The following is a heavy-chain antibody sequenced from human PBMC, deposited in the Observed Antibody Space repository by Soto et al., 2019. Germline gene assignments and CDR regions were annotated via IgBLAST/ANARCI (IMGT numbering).Heavy chain of an antibody. CDR3: AGGDTDYAMGV. J-gene: IGHJ6*02. CDR2: ISYDGSNK. Sequence: QLQLVESGGGVVQPGRSLRLSCAASGFTFRNYIMQWVRQAPGKGLEWVAFISYDGSNKDYADSVKGRFTISRDNSKNTLHLQLSSLRPEDTAVYYCAGGDTDYAMGVWGQGTTVTVSS. CDR1: GFTFRNYI. V-gene: IGHV3-30-3*01. D-gene: IGHD5-18*01.